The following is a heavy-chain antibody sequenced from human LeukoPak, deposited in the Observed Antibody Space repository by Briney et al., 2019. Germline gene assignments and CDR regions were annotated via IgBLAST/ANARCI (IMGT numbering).Heavy chain of an antibody. V-gene: IGHV3-66*01. D-gene: IGHD3-9*01. CDR3: ARVDDILTGTPTVFDY. CDR1: GFTFSSHE. Sequence: GGSLRLSCAASGFTFSSHEMNWVRQAPGKGLEWVSVIYSGGSTYYADSVKGRFTISRDNSKNTLYLQMNSLRAEDTAVYYCARVDDILTGTPTVFDYWGQGTLVTVSS. CDR2: IYSGGST. J-gene: IGHJ4*02.